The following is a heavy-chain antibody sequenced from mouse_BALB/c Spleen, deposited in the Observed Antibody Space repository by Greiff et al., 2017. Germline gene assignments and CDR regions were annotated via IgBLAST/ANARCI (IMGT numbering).Heavy chain of an antibody. CDR3: TRGGGNFYAMDY. V-gene: IGHV1S81*02. CDR2: INPSNGGT. J-gene: IGHJ4*01. Sequence: QVQLKESGAELVKPGASVKLSCKASGYTFTSYYMYWVKQRPGQGLEWIGEINPSNGGTNFNEKFKSKATLTVDKSSSTAYMQLSSLTSEDSAVYYCTRGGGNFYAMDYWGQGTSVTVSS. CDR1: GYTFTSYY. D-gene: IGHD2-1*01.